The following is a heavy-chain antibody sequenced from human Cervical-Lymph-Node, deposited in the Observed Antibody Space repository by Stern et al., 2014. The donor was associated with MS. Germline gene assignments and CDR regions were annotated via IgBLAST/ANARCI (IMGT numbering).Heavy chain of an antibody. CDR1: GFTFSSYS. V-gene: IGHV3-21*01. D-gene: IGHD3-3*01. J-gene: IGHJ6*02. CDR2: ISNSSSYI. CDR3: ARDRLNDFWSNYVPGEYYYYYGMDV. Sequence: EVQLVESGGGLVKPGGSLRLSCAASGFTFSSYSMNWVRQAPGKGLEWVSSISNSSSYIYYADSVKGRFTISRDNAKNSLYLQMNSLRAEDTAVYYCARDRLNDFWSNYVPGEYYYYYGMDVWGQGTTVTVSS.